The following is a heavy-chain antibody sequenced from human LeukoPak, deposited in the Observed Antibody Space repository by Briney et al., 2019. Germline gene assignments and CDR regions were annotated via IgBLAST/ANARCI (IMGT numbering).Heavy chain of an antibody. CDR1: GFSFNSYP. D-gene: IGHD3-10*01. J-gene: IGHJ4*02. V-gene: IGHV3-30*04. CDR3: ARPDDSESYRANHY. CDR2: ISNDGNNK. Sequence: PGGSLRLSCAASGFSFNSYPMHWVRQAPGKCLEWVAVISNDGNNKYYADSVKGRFTISRDNPNNTLSLQMNGLRVEDTAVYYCARPDDSESYRANHYWGRGTLVTVS.